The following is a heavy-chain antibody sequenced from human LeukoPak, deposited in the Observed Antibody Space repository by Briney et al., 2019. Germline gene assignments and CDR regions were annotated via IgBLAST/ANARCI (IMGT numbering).Heavy chain of an antibody. V-gene: IGHV1-8*01. CDR1: GYTFTSYD. J-gene: IGHJ5*02. D-gene: IGHD1-1*01. CDR3: TRGPSLHTNWVGGRWFDP. CDR2: MNPKSAHT. Sequence: ASVKVSCKASGYTFTSYDIHWVRQATGRGLEWMGWMNPKSAHTGHAQKFQGRVTMTRDTSISTAYMELTGLTSEDTAVYYCTRGPSLHTNWVGGRWFDPWGQGTLVTVSS.